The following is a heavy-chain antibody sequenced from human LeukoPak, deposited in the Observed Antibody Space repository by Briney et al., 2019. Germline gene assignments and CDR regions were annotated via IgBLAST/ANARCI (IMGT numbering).Heavy chain of an antibody. D-gene: IGHD3-3*01. CDR2: INPSGGST. CDR1: GYTFTNYY. J-gene: IGHJ4*02. Sequence: ASVKVSCKASGYTFTNYYIHWVRQAPGQGLEWMGNINPSGGSTTYAQRFQDRVFMTGDTSATTVYMELSSLRSDDTAVYYCARPRITIFGVVIPPDYWGQGTLVTVSS. V-gene: IGHV1-46*01. CDR3: ARPRITIFGVVIPPDY.